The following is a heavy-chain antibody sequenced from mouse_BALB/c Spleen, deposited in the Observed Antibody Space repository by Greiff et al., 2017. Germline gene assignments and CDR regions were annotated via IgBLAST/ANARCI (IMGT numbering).Heavy chain of an antibody. Sequence: VQLQQSGAELARPGASVKLSCKASGYTFTSYWMQWVKQRPGQGLEWIGAIYPGDGDTRYTQKFKGKATLTADKSSSTAYMQLSSLASEDSAVYYCAGGWDAWFAYWGQGTLVTVSA. CDR2: IYPGDGDT. CDR1: GYTFTSYW. CDR3: AGGWDAWFAY. V-gene: IGHV1-87*01. J-gene: IGHJ3*01. D-gene: IGHD4-1*01.